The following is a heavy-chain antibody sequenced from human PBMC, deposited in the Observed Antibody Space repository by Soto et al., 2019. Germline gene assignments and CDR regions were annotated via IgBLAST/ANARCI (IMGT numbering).Heavy chain of an antibody. Sequence: LRLSCAASGFTFSAHDMHWVRQTTVKGLEWVSAIGAADDPYYLGSVKGRFTISRENAKNSLYLQMNSLRAEDTAVYYCARAYSGRLPRRADYYFAMDVWGQGTTVTVS. D-gene: IGHD2-15*01. CDR1: GFTFSAHD. V-gene: IGHV3-13*05. CDR2: IGAADDP. CDR3: ARAYSGRLPRRADYYFAMDV. J-gene: IGHJ6*02.